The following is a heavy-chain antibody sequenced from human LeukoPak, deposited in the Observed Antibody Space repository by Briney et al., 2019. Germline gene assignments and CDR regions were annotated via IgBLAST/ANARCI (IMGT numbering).Heavy chain of an antibody. CDR1: GYTFTSYG. J-gene: IGHJ4*02. V-gene: IGHV1-18*01. CDR3: ARDRHYYDSSGYYAADFDY. D-gene: IGHD3-22*01. Sequence: ASVKVSCKASGYTFTSYGISWVRQAPGQGLEWMGWISAYNGNTNYAQKLQGRVTMTTDTSTSTAYMELRSLRSDDPAVYYCARDRHYYDSSGYYAADFDYWGQGTLVTVSS. CDR2: ISAYNGNT.